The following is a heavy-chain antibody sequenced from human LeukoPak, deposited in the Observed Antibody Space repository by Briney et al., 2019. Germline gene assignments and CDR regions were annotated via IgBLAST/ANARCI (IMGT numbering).Heavy chain of an antibody. CDR1: GGSISSHY. CDR2: IYYSGST. CDR3: ARSSSYYDFWSGYYAFDI. J-gene: IGHJ3*02. D-gene: IGHD3-3*01. Sequence: SETLSLTCTVSGGSISSHYWSWIRQPPGKGLEWIGYIYYSGSTNYNPSLKSRVTITVDTSKNQFPLKLSSVTAADTAVYYCARSSSYYDFWSGYYAFDIWGQGTMVTVSS. V-gene: IGHV4-59*11.